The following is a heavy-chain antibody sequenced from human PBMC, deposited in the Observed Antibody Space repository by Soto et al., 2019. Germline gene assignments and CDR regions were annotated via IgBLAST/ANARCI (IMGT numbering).Heavy chain of an antibody. Sequence: PGGSLRLFCRPFCFPFFVLGVHGPPQPPGKGLEWVAVISYDGSNKYYADSVKGRFTISRDNSKNTLYLQMNSLRAEDTAVYYCAILGYSYGYEGSYWGQGTLVTVSS. CDR1: CFPFFVLG. J-gene: IGHJ4*02. V-gene: IGHV3-30*03. CDR2: ISYDGSNK. D-gene: IGHD5-18*01. CDR3: AILGYSYGYEGSY.